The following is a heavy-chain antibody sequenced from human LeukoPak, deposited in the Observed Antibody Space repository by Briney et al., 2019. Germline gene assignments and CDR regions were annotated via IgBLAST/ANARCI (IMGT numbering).Heavy chain of an antibody. J-gene: IGHJ6*02. CDR2: ISGSGGST. Sequence: PGGSLRLSCAAPGFTFSSYAMSWVRQAPGKGLEWVSAISGSGGSTYYADSVKGRFTISRDNSKNTLCPQMNSLRAEDTAVYYCAKDGTSRGYGMDVWGQGTTVTVSS. V-gene: IGHV3-23*01. CDR1: GFTFSSYA. D-gene: IGHD1-26*01. CDR3: AKDGTSRGYGMDV.